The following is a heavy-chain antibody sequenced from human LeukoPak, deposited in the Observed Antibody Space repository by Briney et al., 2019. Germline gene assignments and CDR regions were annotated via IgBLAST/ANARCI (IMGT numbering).Heavy chain of an antibody. CDR2: ISAYNGNT. Sequence: ASVKVSCKASGYTFTSYGISWVRQAPGQGLEWMGWISAYNGNTNYAQKLQGRVTISADKSTSTAYMELSSLRSEDTAVYYCATIRWLRPKNWFDPWGQGTLVTVSS. J-gene: IGHJ5*02. D-gene: IGHD5-12*01. CDR1: GYTFTSYG. CDR3: ATIRWLRPKNWFDP. V-gene: IGHV1-18*01.